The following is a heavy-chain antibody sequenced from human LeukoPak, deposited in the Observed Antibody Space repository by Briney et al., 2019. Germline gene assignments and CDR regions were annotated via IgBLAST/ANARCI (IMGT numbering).Heavy chain of an antibody. J-gene: IGHJ4*02. CDR3: AKEGEAAAGSVDY. D-gene: IGHD6-13*01. Sequence: PGGSLRLSCAASGFTFSSYGMHWVRQAPGKGLEWVAFIRYDGSNKYYADSVKGRFTISRDNSKNTLYLQMNSLRAEDTAVYYCAKEGEAAAGSVDYWGQGTLVTVSS. V-gene: IGHV3-30*02. CDR1: GFTFSSYG. CDR2: IRYDGSNK.